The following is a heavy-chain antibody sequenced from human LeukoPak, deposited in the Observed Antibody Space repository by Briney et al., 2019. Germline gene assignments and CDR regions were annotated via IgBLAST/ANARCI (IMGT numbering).Heavy chain of an antibody. Sequence: PGGSLRLSCAASGFTFRNYVIHWVSQAPGKGLEWVAVISYDGSNKYYADSVKGRFTISRDNSKNTLYLQMNSLRAEDTAVYYCVKDITVTPFDYWGQGTLVTVSS. CDR2: ISYDGSNK. J-gene: IGHJ4*02. CDR1: GFTFRNYV. CDR3: VKDITVTPFDY. D-gene: IGHD4-17*01. V-gene: IGHV3-30*18.